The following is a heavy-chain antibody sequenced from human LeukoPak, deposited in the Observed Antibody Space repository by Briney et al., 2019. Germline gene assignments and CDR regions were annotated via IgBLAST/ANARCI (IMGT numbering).Heavy chain of an antibody. V-gene: IGHV6-1*01. CDR1: GDSVSSNSAA. CDR3: ARGRGELIDC. D-gene: IGHD1-26*01. J-gene: IGHJ4*01. CDR2: TYCRSKWNN. Sequence: SQTLSLTCVISGDSVSSNSAAWNWIRLSPSRGLEWLGRTYCRSKWNNDYAESVKGRITINPDTSKNQFSLQVNSVTPEDTAVYYCARGRGELIDCWGHGTLVTVSP.